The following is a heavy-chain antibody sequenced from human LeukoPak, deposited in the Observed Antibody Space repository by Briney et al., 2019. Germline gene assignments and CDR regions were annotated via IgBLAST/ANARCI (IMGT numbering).Heavy chain of an antibody. V-gene: IGHV3-66*01. Sequence: GGSLRLSCAASGFTVSSNYMSWVRQAPGMGLEWVSVIYSGGTTYYADSVKGRFTISRDNSKNTLYLQMNTLRVEDTAVYYCARGRVGPYPGTYYWGQGTLVTVSS. D-gene: IGHD1-26*01. CDR1: GFTVSSNY. CDR2: IYSGGTT. CDR3: ARGRVGPYPGTYY. J-gene: IGHJ4*02.